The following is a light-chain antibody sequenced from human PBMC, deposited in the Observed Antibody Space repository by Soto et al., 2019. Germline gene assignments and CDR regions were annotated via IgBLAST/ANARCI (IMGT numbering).Light chain of an antibody. CDR3: QQYNSYS. CDR1: QSISNW. J-gene: IGKJ1*01. CDR2: HAS. V-gene: IGKV1-5*01. Sequence: DIQMTQSPSTLPASVGDRVTITCRASQSISNWLAWYQHKPGTAPKVLIYHASNLQSGVPSRFSGSGSRTEFTLTISSLQPDDFATYYCQQYNSYSFGQGTKVEIK.